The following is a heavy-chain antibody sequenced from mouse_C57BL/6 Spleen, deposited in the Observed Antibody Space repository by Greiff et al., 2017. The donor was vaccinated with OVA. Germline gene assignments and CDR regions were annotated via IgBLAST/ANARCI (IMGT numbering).Heavy chain of an antibody. V-gene: IGHV1-52*01. CDR1: GYTFTSYW. J-gene: IGHJ3*01. D-gene: IGHD2-3*01. CDR2: IDPSDSET. CDR3: ARSDDVYYSAWFAY. Sequence: QVQLQQPGAELVRPGSSVKLSCKASGYTFTSYWMHWVKQRPIQGLEWIGNIDPSDSETHYNQKFKDKATLTVDKSSSTAYMQLSSLTSEDSAVYYCARSDDVYYSAWFAYWGQGTLVTVSA.